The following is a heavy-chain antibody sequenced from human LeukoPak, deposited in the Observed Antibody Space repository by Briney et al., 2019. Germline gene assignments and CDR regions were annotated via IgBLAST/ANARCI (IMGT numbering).Heavy chain of an antibody. CDR2: ISAYNGNT. D-gene: IGHD2-2*01. J-gene: IGHJ5*02. CDR1: GCTFTSYG. V-gene: IGHV1-18*01. CDR3: ARDLGYCSRTSCYRNWFDP. Sequence: GASVKVSCKASGCTFTSYGISWVRQAPGQGLEWMGWISAYNGNTNYAQKLQDRVTMTTDTSTSTAYMELRSLRSDDTAVYYCARDLGYCSRTSCYRNWFDPWGQGTLVTVSS.